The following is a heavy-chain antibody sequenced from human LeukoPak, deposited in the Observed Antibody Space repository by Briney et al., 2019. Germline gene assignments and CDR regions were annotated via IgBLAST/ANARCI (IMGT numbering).Heavy chain of an antibody. V-gene: IGHV3-21*01. CDR1: GFTFSSYN. Sequence: PGGSLRLSCAASGFTFSSYNMNWVRQAPGKAMEWVSSITSSATYIFYADSVKGRFTISRDDAKNSLYLQMDSLGPEDTAVYYCARDPYSGNYGNDYYYYMDVWGKGTTVTISS. CDR2: ITSSATYI. CDR3: ARDPYSGNYGNDYYYYMDV. D-gene: IGHD1-26*01. J-gene: IGHJ6*03.